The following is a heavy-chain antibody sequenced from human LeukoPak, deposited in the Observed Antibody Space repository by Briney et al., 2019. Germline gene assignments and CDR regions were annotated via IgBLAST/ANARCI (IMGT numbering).Heavy chain of an antibody. CDR3: ASDTWSSGGDY. CDR1: GYTFTSYA. D-gene: IGHD2-8*02. V-gene: IGHV1-8*02. CDR2: MNPNSGNT. J-gene: IGHJ4*02. Sequence: ASVKVSCKASGYTFTSYAMNWVRQTTGQGLEWMGWMNPNSGNTGYAQKFQGRVTMTRNTSISTAYMELSSLRSEDTAVYYCASDTWSSGGDYWGQGTLVTVSS.